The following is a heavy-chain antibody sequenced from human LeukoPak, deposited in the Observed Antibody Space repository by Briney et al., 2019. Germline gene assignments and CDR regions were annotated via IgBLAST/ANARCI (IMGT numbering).Heavy chain of an antibody. V-gene: IGHV3-21*04. Sequence: GGSLRLSCAASGFTFSSYSMNWVRQAPGKGLEWVSSISSSSSYIYYADSVKGRFTISRDNSKNTLYLQMNSLRAEDTAVYYCAKLTGYYYGSGSCLDYWGQGTLVTVSS. D-gene: IGHD3-10*01. CDR3: AKLTGYYYGSGSCLDY. CDR1: GFTFSSYS. J-gene: IGHJ4*02. CDR2: ISSSSSYI.